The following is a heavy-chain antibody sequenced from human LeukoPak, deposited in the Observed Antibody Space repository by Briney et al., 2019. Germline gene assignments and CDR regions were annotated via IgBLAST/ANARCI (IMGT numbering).Heavy chain of an antibody. D-gene: IGHD3-22*01. CDR2: TSYDGSNT. V-gene: IGHV3-30*03. CDR1: GFTLSSHV. CDR3: ARVGSSGYFDY. Sequence: GGSLRLSCVVSGFTLSSHVMYWIRQARGKGLEGVALTSYDGSNTDYTDCVKGRFTISRDNPRNTLYLQMNSLSAEDTAFYYCARVGSSGYFDYWGQGALVTVSS. J-gene: IGHJ4*02.